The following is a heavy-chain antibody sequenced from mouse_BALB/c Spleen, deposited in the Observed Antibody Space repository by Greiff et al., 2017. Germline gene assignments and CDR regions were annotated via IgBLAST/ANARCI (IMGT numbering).Heavy chain of an antibody. Sequence: LQQPGSELVRPGASVKLSCKASGYTFTSYWMHWVKQRPGQGLEWIGNIYPGSGSTNYDEKFNSKATLTVDTSSSTAYMQLSSLTSEDSAVYYCTRSRVLAYWGQGTLVTVSA. CDR1: GYTFTSYW. CDR2: IYPGSGST. CDR3: TRSRVLAY. V-gene: IGHV1S22*01. J-gene: IGHJ3*01.